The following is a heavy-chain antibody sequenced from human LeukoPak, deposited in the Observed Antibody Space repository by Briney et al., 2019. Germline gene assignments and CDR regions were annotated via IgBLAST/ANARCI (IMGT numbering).Heavy chain of an antibody. V-gene: IGHV4-34*01. CDR3: ARYYYDSSGYWLDY. D-gene: IGHD3-22*01. Sequence: PSETLSLTCAVYGGSFSGYYWSWIRQPPGKGLEWIGEINHSGSTNYNPSLKSRVTISVDTSKNQFSLKLSSVTAADTAVYYCARYYYDSSGYWLDYWGQGTLVTVSS. J-gene: IGHJ4*02. CDR1: GGSFSGYY. CDR2: INHSGST.